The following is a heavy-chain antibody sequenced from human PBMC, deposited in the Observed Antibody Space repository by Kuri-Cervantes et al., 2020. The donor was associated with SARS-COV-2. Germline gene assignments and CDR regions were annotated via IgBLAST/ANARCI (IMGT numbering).Heavy chain of an antibody. Sequence: LSLTCAASGFTFSSYSMNWVRQAPGKGLEWVSSISSSSYIYYADSVKGRFTISRDNAKNSLYLQMNSLRAEDTAVYYCAREGAYDFWSIDYWGQGTLVTVSS. CDR3: AREGAYDFWSIDY. CDR2: ISSSSYI. CDR1: GFTFSSYS. J-gene: IGHJ4*02. D-gene: IGHD3-3*01. V-gene: IGHV3-21*01.